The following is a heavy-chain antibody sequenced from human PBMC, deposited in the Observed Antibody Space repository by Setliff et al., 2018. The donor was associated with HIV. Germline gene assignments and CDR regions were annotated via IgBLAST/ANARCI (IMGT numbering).Heavy chain of an antibody. CDR1: GGSFSGYS. CDR3: ARQFTVQWLVSTYGMDV. V-gene: IGHV4-34*01. CDR2: INYSGST. D-gene: IGHD6-19*01. Sequence: KTSGTLSLTCAVYGGSFSGYSWNWIRQPPGKGLEWIGEINYSGSTYYNPSLKSRVTISVDTSKNQFSLNLSSVTAADTAVYYCARQFTVQWLVSTYGMDVWGQGTTVTVSS. J-gene: IGHJ6*02.